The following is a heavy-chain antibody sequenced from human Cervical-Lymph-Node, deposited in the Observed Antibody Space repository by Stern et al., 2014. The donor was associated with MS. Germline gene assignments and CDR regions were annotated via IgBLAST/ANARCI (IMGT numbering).Heavy chain of an antibody. CDR3: AKAKDDYSSYRFYGMDV. Sequence: VQLVQSGGGLVEPGRSLRLSCAASGFNFDVHAMHWVRQAPGQGLEWVSGIGWNSGIIAYADSVKGRFTISRDNAKNSLYLQMSGLRPEDTALYYCAKAKDDYSSYRFYGMDVWGQGTTVPVAS. V-gene: IGHV3-9*01. CDR2: IGWNSGII. J-gene: IGHJ6*02. CDR1: GFNFDVHA. D-gene: IGHD3-16*01.